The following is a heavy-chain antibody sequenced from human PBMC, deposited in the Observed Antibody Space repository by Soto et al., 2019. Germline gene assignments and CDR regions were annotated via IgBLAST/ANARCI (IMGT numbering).Heavy chain of an antibody. CDR3: ATTYYYYYGMDV. V-gene: IGHV1-24*01. J-gene: IGHJ6*02. CDR1: GYTLTELS. Sequence: ASVKVSCKVSGYTLTELSMHWVRQAPGKGLEWMGGFDPEDGETIYAQKFQGRVTMTEDTSTDTAYMELGSLRSEDTAVYYCATTYYYYYGMDVWGQGTTVTVSS. CDR2: FDPEDGET.